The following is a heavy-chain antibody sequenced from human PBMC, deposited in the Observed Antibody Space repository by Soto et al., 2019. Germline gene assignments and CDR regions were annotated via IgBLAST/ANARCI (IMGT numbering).Heavy chain of an antibody. CDR1: GGSVSSGSYY. J-gene: IGHJ6*02. D-gene: IGHD6-19*01. V-gene: IGHV4-61*01. Sequence: QVQLQESGPGLVKPSETLSLTCTVSGGSVSSGSYYWSWIRRPPGMGLEWIGYIYYSGSTDYNPSLRSRVTISVDTSKNQFSLKLSSVTAADTAVYYCARGIEGWYQGRYYYGMDVWGQGTTVTVSS. CDR3: ARGIEGWYQGRYYYGMDV. CDR2: IYYSGST.